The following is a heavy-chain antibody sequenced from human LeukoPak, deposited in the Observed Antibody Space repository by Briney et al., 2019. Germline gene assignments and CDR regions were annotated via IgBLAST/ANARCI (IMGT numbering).Heavy chain of an antibody. J-gene: IGHJ4*02. CDR3: ARVFYSSGWEKFDY. V-gene: IGHV3-48*04. CDR2: ISSSSSTI. D-gene: IGHD6-19*01. Sequence: PGGSLRLSCAASGFTFSSYSMNWVRQAPGKGLEWVSYISSSSSTIYYADSVKGRFTISRDNAKNSLYLQMNSLRAEDTAVYYCARVFYSSGWEKFDYWGQGTLVTVSS. CDR1: GFTFSSYS.